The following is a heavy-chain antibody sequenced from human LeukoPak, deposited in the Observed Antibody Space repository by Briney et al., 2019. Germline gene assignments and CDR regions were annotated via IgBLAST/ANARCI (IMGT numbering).Heavy chain of an antibody. J-gene: IGHJ4*02. D-gene: IGHD5-18*01. CDR1: GFTFSSYA. CDR3: AKDPGGLWLLKTVNYYFDY. V-gene: IGHV3-23*01. Sequence: PGGSPRLSCAASGFTFSSYAMSWVRQAPGKGLEWASAISGSGGSTYYADSVKGRFTISRDNSKNTLYLQMNSLRAEDTAVYYCAKDPGGLWLLKTVNYYFDYWGQGTLVTVSS. CDR2: ISGSGGST.